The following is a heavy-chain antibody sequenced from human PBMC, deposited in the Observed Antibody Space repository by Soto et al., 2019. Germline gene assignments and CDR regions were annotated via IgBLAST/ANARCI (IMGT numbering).Heavy chain of an antibody. V-gene: IGHV1-18*04. D-gene: IGHD2-15*01. CDR2: ISAYNGNT. CDR3: ARDYCSGGSCYPRGGYYYYYGMDV. Sequence: QVQLVQSGAEVKKPGSSVKVSCKASGYTFTSYGISWVRQAPGQGLEWMGWISAYNGNTNYAQKLQGRVTMTTDTSTSTAYMELRSLRSDDTAVYYCARDYCSGGSCYPRGGYYYYYGMDVWGQGTTVTVSS. J-gene: IGHJ6*02. CDR1: GYTFTSYG.